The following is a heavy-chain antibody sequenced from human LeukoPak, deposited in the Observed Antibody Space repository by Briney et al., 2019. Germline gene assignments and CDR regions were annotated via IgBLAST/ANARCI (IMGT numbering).Heavy chain of an antibody. CDR1: GFTFSNYW. Sequence: GGSLRLSCAASGFTFSNYWMHWVRQASGKGLVGVSHINHDGSSTTYADSVKGRFTISRDNAKNTLYLQMNSLRAEDTAVYYCAREYYYGSGSYGAYYYGMDVWGKGTTVTVSS. CDR3: AREYYYGSGSYGAYYYGMDV. D-gene: IGHD3-10*01. J-gene: IGHJ6*04. CDR2: INHDGSST. V-gene: IGHV3-74*01.